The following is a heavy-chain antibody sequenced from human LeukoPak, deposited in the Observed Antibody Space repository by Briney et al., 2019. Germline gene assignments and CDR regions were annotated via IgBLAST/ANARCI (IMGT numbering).Heavy chain of an antibody. D-gene: IGHD3-10*01. V-gene: IGHV3-30*02. CDR1: GFISSDYG. CDR2: VRNDGGDK. Sequence: SGGSLRLSCAASGFISSDYGMHWVRQAPGKGLEWVTMVRNDGGDKYYADSVRGRFTISRDNSKNTLYLQMNSLRPGDTAVYYCAKHYYGSGSQKYYFDYWGQGTLVTVSS. J-gene: IGHJ4*02. CDR3: AKHYYGSGSQKYYFDY.